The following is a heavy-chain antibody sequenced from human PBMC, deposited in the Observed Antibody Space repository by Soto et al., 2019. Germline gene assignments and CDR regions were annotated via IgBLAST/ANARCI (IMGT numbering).Heavy chain of an antibody. CDR3: ARVPITVHAVTEVYFDD. CDR1: GFTFSNYA. V-gene: IGHV3-23*01. D-gene: IGHD2-21*02. J-gene: IGHJ4*02. CDR2: ITAGGDTT. Sequence: EVQLLETGGGLVQPGGSLRLSCSASGFTFSNYAMSWVRQAPGKGLQWISGITAGGDTTYYADSVKGRFTISRDNSKDTLFLQMCSLSDGDTVIFYCARVPITVHAVTEVYFDDWGQGTLVTVSS.